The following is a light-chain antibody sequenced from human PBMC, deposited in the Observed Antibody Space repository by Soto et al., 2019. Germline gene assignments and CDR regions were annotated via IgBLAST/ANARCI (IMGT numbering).Light chain of an antibody. Sequence: DLQMTQSPSSLSASVGDRVTITCQASQDIRNYLNWYQQKPGQAPKLLIYDASNLETGVPSRFSGSGSGTDFTFTINSLQPEDIATYYCQQYDNRLTFGGGTKVEIK. CDR1: QDIRNY. CDR3: QQYDNRLT. V-gene: IGKV1-33*01. CDR2: DAS. J-gene: IGKJ4*01.